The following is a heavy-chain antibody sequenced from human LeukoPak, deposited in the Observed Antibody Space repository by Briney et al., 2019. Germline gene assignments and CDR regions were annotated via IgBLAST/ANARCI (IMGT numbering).Heavy chain of an antibody. D-gene: IGHD4-11*01. Sequence: PGRSLRLSCAASGFTFDDYAMHWVRQAPGKGLEWVSGISWNSGSIGYADSVKGRFTISRDNAKNSLYLQMNSLRAEGTALYYCAKDPYSNPTYYFDYWGQGTLVTVSS. CDR3: AKDPYSNPTYYFDY. CDR2: ISWNSGSI. J-gene: IGHJ4*02. V-gene: IGHV3-9*01. CDR1: GFTFDDYA.